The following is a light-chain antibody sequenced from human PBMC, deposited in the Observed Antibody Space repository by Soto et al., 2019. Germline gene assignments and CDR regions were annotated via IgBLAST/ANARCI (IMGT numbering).Light chain of an antibody. CDR3: TSYTSISTYV. J-gene: IGLJ1*01. CDR2: DVT. Sequence: QSALTQPASVSGPPGQSITISCTGTSSDVGAYNYVSWYQHHPGKAPRLVIYDVTNRPSGISDRFSGSKSGNTASLTISGLLAEEAAEYYCTSYTSISTYVFGTGTKVTVL. V-gene: IGLV2-14*01. CDR1: SSDVGAYNY.